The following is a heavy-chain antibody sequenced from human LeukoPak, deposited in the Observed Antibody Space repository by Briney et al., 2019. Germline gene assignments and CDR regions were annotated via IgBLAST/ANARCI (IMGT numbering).Heavy chain of an antibody. CDR1: GGSISSGDYY. D-gene: IGHD3-22*01. V-gene: IGHV4-30-4*01. CDR3: ARGPSSGYPLDY. CDR2: IYYSGST. J-gene: IGHJ4*02. Sequence: SETLSLTCTVPGGSISSGDYYWSWIRQPPGKGLEWIGYIYYSGSTYYNPSLKSRVTISVDTSKNQFSLKLSSVTAADTAVYYCARGPSSGYPLDYWGQGTLVTVSS.